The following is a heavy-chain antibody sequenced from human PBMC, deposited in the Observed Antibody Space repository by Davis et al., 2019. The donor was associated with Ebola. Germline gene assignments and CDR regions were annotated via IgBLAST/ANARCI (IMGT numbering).Heavy chain of an antibody. CDR3: ARDLVGYYDSGDY. D-gene: IGHD3-22*01. CDR2: ISAYNGNT. V-gene: IGHV1-18*01. CDR1: GYTFTSYG. J-gene: IGHJ4*02. Sequence: AASVKVSCKASGYTFTSYGISWVRQAPGQGLEWMGWISAYNGNTNYAQKFQGRVTITADKSTSTAYMELSSLRSEDTAVYYCARDLVGYYDSGDYWGQGTLVTVSS.